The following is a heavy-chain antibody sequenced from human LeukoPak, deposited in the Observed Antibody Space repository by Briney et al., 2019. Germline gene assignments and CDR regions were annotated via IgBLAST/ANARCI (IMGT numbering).Heavy chain of an antibody. J-gene: IGHJ4*02. CDR3: AREGSNYYFDY. V-gene: IGHV3-7*01. CDR1: GFTFSSYW. CDR2: IKQDGSEK. Sequence: GGSLRLSCAASGFTFSSYWMSWVRQAPGKGLEWVANIKQDGSEKYYVDSVKGRFTISRDNAKNSLYLQMNSLRAGDTAVYYCAREGSNYYFDYWGQGTLVTVSS. D-gene: IGHD4-11*01.